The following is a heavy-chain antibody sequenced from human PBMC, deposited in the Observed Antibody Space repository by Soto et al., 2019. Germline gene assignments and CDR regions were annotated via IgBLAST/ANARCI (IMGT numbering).Heavy chain of an antibody. CDR3: AKEKQLVLMRYYGMDV. CDR1: GFTFSSYG. CDR2: ISYDGSNK. V-gene: IGHV3-30*18. J-gene: IGHJ6*02. Sequence: GGSLRLSGAASGFTFSSYGMHWVRQAPGKGLEWVAVISYDGSNKYYADSVKGRFTISRDNSKNTLYLQMNSLRAEDTAVYYCAKEKQLVLMRYYGMDVWGQGTTVTVSS. D-gene: IGHD6-6*01.